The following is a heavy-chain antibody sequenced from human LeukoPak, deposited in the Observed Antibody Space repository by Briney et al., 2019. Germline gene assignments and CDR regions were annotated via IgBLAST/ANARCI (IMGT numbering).Heavy chain of an antibody. J-gene: IGHJ4*02. V-gene: IGHV4-30-2*01. D-gene: IGHD2-15*01. CDR1: GGSISSGGYS. CDR2: IYHSGGT. CDR3: ATLADCSGGSCYYGFGY. Sequence: ASETLSLTCAVSGGSISSGGYSWSWIRQPPGKGLEWIGYIYHSGGTYYNPSLKSRVTISVDRSKNQFSLKLSSVTAADTAVYYCATLADCSGGSCYYGFGYWGQGTLVTVSS.